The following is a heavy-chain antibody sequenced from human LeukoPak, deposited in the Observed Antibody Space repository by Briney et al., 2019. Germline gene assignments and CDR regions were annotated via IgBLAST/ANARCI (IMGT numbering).Heavy chain of an antibody. V-gene: IGHV4-4*07. J-gene: IGHJ5*02. CDR2: IYTSGST. CDR1: GGSISSYY. CDR3: ARKVYYDILTGYYWFDP. Sequence: SETLSLTCTVSGGSISSYYWSWIRQPAGKGLEWIGRIYTSGSTNYNPSLKSRVTMSVDTSKNQFSLKLSSVTAADTAVYYCARKVYYDILTGYYWFDPWGQGTLVTVSS. D-gene: IGHD3-9*01.